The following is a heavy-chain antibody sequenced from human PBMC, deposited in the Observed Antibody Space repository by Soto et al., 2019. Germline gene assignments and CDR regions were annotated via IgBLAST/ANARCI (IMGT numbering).Heavy chain of an antibody. CDR1: GFTFSSYS. CDR2: ISSSSSYI. J-gene: IGHJ5*02. V-gene: IGHV3-21*01. CDR3: ARGLWWDSGYDSANWFDP. D-gene: IGHD5-12*01. Sequence: GGSLRLSCAASGFTFSSYSMNWVRQAPGKGLEWVSSISSSSSYIYYADSVKGRCTISRDNAKNSLYLQMNSLRAEDTAVYYCARGLWWDSGYDSANWFDPWGQGTLVTVSS.